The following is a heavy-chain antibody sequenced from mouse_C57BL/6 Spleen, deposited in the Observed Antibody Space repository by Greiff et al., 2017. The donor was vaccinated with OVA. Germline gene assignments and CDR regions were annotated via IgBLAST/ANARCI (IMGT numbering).Heavy chain of an antibody. V-gene: IGHV1-80*01. CDR3: AINYYGSSWDAMDY. CDR1: GYAFSSYW. J-gene: IGHJ4*01. CDR2: IYPGDGDT. Sequence: VQRVESGAELVKPGASVKISCKASGYAFSSYWMNWVKQRPGTGLEWIGQIYPGDGDTNYNGKFKGKATLTADKSSSTAYMQLSSLTSEDSAVYFCAINYYGSSWDAMDYWGQGTSVTVSS. D-gene: IGHD1-1*01.